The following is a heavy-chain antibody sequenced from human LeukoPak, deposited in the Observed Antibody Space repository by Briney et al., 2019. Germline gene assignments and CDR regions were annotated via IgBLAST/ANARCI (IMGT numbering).Heavy chain of an antibody. Sequence: SETLSLTCSVSGGSFSSDYHYWIWIRQPAGKRLEWIGYIHYTGLTNYNPSLTSRLTISVDTSTNQFSLKLSSVTAADTAVYYCARRMKVAARYYYYYYYMDVWGKGTTVTVSS. V-gene: IGHV4-61*10. CDR3: ARRMKVAARYYYYYYYMDV. CDR2: IHYTGLT. J-gene: IGHJ6*03. CDR1: GGSFSSDYHY. D-gene: IGHD2-15*01.